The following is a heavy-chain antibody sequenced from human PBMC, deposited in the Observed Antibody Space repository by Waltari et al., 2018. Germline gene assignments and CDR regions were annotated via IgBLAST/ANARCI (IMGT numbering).Heavy chain of an antibody. CDR2: IYYSGST. CDR3: ASGLRFLGSYYYMDV. V-gene: IGHV4-59*01. J-gene: IGHJ6*03. D-gene: IGHD3-3*01. Sequence: QVQLQESGPGLVKPSETLSLTCTVSGGSISSYYWSWIRQPPGKGLEWIGYIYYSGSTNDNPSLKSRVTISVDTSKNQFSLKLSSVTAADTAVYYCASGLRFLGSYYYMDVWGKGTTVTVSS. CDR1: GGSISSYY.